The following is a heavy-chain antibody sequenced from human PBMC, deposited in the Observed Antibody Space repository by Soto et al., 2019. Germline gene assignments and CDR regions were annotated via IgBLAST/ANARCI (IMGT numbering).Heavy chain of an antibody. D-gene: IGHD2-21*02. V-gene: IGHV4-31*03. J-gene: IGHJ5*02. CDR1: GGSISSGGYS. CDR2: IYYSGST. CDR3: ARGVGGDGRSWFDP. Sequence: SETLSLTCTVSGGSISSGGYSWSWIRQHPGKGLEWIGYIYYSGSTYYNPSLKSRVTISVDTSKNQFSLKLSSVTAADTAVYYCARGVGGDGRSWFDPWGQGTLVTVSS.